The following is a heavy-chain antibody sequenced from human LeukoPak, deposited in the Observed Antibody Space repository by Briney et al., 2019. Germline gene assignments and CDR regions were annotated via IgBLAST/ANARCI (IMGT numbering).Heavy chain of an antibody. D-gene: IGHD2-2*01. CDR1: GGSISSYY. CDR3: ARVGAYCSSTSCYRVCDY. J-gene: IGHJ4*02. CDR2: IYTSGST. Sequence: SETLSLTCTVSGGSISSYYWSWIRQPAGKGLEWIGRIYTSGSTNYNPSLKSRVTMSVDTSKNQFSLKLSSVTAADTAVYYCARVGAYCSSTSCYRVCDYWGQGTLVTVSS. V-gene: IGHV4-4*07.